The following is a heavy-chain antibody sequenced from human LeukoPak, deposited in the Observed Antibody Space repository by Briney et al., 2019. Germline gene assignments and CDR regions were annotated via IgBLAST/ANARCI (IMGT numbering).Heavy chain of an antibody. CDR3: VRVAAGTGSFDI. D-gene: IGHD6-13*01. CDR2: INTDGRTI. CDR1: GFTLSSYW. V-gene: IGHV3-74*01. Sequence: GGSLRLSCAASGFTLSSYWMHWVRQAPGKGLVWVSRINTDGRTINYADSVEGRFTISRDIAKNTLYLQMNSLRAEDTAVYYCVRVAAGTGSFDIWGQGTMVSVSS. J-gene: IGHJ3*02.